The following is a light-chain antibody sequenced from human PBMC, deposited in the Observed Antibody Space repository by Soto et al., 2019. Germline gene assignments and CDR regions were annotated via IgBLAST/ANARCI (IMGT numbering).Light chain of an antibody. J-gene: IGKJ5*01. V-gene: IGKV3-11*01. CDR3: QQRSNWPIT. Sequence: TQSPATLSLSPGEIATLSFRASQSVSSNFAWYQQKPGQAPRLLIYDASTRATGIPARFSGSGSGTDFTLTISSLEPEDFAVYYCQQRSNWPITFGQGTRLEIK. CDR2: DAS. CDR1: QSVSSN.